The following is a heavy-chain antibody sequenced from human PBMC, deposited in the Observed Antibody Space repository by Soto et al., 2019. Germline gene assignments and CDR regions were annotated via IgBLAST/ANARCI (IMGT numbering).Heavy chain of an antibody. CDR1: GFTVSSNY. Sequence: GGSLRLSCAASGFTVSSNYMSWVRQAPGKGLEWVSVFYSGGSTYYADSVKDRFTISRDNSKNTLYLQMNSLRAEDTAVYYCARAGLWFGELLYYFDYWGRGTLVTVSS. J-gene: IGHJ4*02. CDR2: FYSGGST. V-gene: IGHV3-66*01. D-gene: IGHD3-10*01. CDR3: ARAGLWFGELLYYFDY.